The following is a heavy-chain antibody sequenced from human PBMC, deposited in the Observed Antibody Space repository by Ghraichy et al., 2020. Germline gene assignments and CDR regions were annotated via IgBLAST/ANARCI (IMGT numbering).Heavy chain of an antibody. CDR3: AGAGYKAGWELAFDI. J-gene: IGHJ3*02. V-gene: IGHV3-30-3*01. CDR2: ISGGGDNK. Sequence: GGSLRLSCAASGFTFSHYAMHWVRQAPGKGLEWVAVISGGGDNKYCAESVKGRFTISRDNSKNTLYLQMNSLGAEDSAVYYCAGAGYKAGWELAFDIWGQGTMVTVSS. CDR1: GFTFSHYA. D-gene: IGHD1-14*01.